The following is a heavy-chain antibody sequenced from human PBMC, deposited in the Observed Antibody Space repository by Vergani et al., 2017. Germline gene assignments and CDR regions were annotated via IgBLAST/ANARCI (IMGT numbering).Heavy chain of an antibody. V-gene: IGHV4-39*01. CDR2: IYYSGST. Sequence: QLQLQESGPGLVKPSETLSLTCTVSGGSISSSSYYWGWIRQPPGKGLEWIGSIYYSGSTYYNPSLKSRVTISVDTSKNQFSLKLSSVTAADTAVYYCGIGYCSGGSCSHWYFDLWGRGTLVTVSS. CDR1: GGSISSSSYY. D-gene: IGHD2-15*01. J-gene: IGHJ2*01. CDR3: GIGYCSGGSCSHWYFDL.